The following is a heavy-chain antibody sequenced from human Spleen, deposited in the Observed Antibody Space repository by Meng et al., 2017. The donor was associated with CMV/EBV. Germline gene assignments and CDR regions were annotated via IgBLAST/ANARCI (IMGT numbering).Heavy chain of an antibody. CDR1: GFTFSDYY. Sequence: SGFTFSDYYMNWIRQAPGKGLEWGAYISSSGGIKYYSDSVRGRFTISRDNAKNSLHLQMNSLRVEDTAVYYCARDVDYWSVYPWEYWGQGTLVTVSS. CDR3: ARDVDYWSVYPWEY. CDR2: ISSSGGIK. V-gene: IGHV3-11*04. J-gene: IGHJ4*02. D-gene: IGHD3-3*01.